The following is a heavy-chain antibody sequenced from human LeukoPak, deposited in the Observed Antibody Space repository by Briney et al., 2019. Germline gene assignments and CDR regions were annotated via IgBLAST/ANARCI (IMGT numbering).Heavy chain of an antibody. V-gene: IGHV4-34*01. CDR2: INHSGST. CDR3: ARGRYSSSWYSRGLGY. D-gene: IGHD6-13*01. J-gene: IGHJ4*02. Sequence: SETLSLTCAVYGGSFSGYYWSWIRQPPGKGLECIGEINHSGSTNYNPSLKSRVTISVDTSKNQFSLKLSSVTAADTAVYYCARGRYSSSWYSRGLGYWGQGTLVTVSS. CDR1: GGSFSGYY.